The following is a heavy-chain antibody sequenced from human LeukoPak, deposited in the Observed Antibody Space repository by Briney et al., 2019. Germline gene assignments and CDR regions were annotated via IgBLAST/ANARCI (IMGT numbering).Heavy chain of an antibody. CDR3: ARGCSGGDCYPDY. Sequence: GGSLRLSCSASGFTFSSYAMSWVRQAPGKGLEWVSRVSGSGGNTFYADSVKGRFTISRDNLKYTLYLQMNSLRAEDTAVYYCARGCSGGDCYPDYWGQGTLVTVSS. D-gene: IGHD2-21*02. V-gene: IGHV3-23*01. CDR2: VSGSGGNT. CDR1: GFTFSSYA. J-gene: IGHJ4*02.